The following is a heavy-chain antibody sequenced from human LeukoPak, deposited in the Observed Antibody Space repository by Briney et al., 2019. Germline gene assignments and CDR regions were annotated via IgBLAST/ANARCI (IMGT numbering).Heavy chain of an antibody. CDR3: ARGSFAALDC. Sequence: PGGSLRLSCAASGFTFSNYEMNWVRQAPGKGLERVSFISSRGTTINYADSVKGRFTISRDNAKNSLHLQMNSLRAEDTAVYYCARGSFAALDCWGQGTLVTVSS. V-gene: IGHV3-48*03. J-gene: IGHJ4*02. CDR2: ISSRGTTI. D-gene: IGHD2-15*01. CDR1: GFTFSNYE.